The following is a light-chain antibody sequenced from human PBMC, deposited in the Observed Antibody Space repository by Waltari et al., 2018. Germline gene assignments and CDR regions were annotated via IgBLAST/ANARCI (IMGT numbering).Light chain of an antibody. CDR1: NIGSKS. Sequence: SYVLTQPPSVSVAPGETARITCGGNNIGSKSVHWYQQEPGQAPILVIYYNNDRPSGIPERFSVSNSGNTATLTISRVDAGDEADYYCQVWDSDSDHVVFGGGTKLAVL. J-gene: IGLJ2*01. CDR3: QVWDSDSDHVV. CDR2: YNN. V-gene: IGLV3-21*01.